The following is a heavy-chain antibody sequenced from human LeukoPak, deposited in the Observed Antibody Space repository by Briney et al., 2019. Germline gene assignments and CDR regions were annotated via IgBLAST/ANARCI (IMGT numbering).Heavy chain of an antibody. V-gene: IGHV3-30-3*01. CDR3: ARDYYDSSGYGY. J-gene: IGHJ4*02. CDR1: GFTFSSYA. CDR2: ISYDGSNK. D-gene: IGHD3-22*01. Sequence: TGGSLRLSCAASGFTFSSYAMHWVRQAPGKGLEWVAVISYDGSNKYYADSVKGRFTISRDNSKNTLYLQMNSLRAEDTAVYYCARDYYDSSGYGYWGQGTLVTVSS.